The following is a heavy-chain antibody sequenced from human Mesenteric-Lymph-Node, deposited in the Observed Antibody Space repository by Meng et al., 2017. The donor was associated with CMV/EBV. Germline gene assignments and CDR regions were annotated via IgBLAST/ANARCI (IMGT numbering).Heavy chain of an antibody. CDR2: IKSKSAGGTT. D-gene: IGHD3-9*01. J-gene: IGHJ4*02. CDR1: FRNAW. CDR3: AKEFIYYDILTRKYYFDY. V-gene: IGHV3-15*01. Sequence: FRNAWMSWVRQAPGKGLEWVGRIKSKSAGGTTEYTASVKDRFMMSRDDSKNTLFLQMNSLKTEDTGVYYCAKEFIYYDILTRKYYFDYWGQGTLVTVSS.